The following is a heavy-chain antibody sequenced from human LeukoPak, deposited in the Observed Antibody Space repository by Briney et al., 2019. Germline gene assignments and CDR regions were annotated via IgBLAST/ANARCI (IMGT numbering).Heavy chain of an antibody. D-gene: IGHD2-2*01. Sequence: SETLSLTCAVYGGSFSGYYWSWIRQPPGKGLEWIGEINHSGSTNYNPSLKSRVTISVDTSKNRFSLKLSSVTAADTAVYYCARGNYCSSTSCYFHYFDYWGQGTLVTVSS. CDR2: INHSGST. J-gene: IGHJ4*02. CDR1: GGSFSGYY. V-gene: IGHV4-34*01. CDR3: ARGNYCSSTSCYFHYFDY.